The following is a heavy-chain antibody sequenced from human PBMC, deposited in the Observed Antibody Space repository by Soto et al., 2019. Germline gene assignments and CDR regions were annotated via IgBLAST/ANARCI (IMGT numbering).Heavy chain of an antibody. CDR1: GGYFSGYY. CDR3: ARVPDR. CDR2: IYHSGST. D-gene: IGHD2-2*01. V-gene: IGHV4-30-2*01. Sequence: SETLSLTCAVYGGYFSGYYWSWIRQPPGKGLEWIGYIYHSGSTYYNPSLKSRVTISVDRSKNQFSLKLSSVTAADTAVYYCARVPDRWGQGTLVTSPQ. J-gene: IGHJ5*02.